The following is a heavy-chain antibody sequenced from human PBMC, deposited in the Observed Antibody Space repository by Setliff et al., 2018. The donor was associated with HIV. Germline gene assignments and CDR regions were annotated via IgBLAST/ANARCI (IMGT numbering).Heavy chain of an antibody. Sequence: GASVKVSCKTSGYTFTAFYIHWVRQAPGQGLEWMGRIVPGSGATDYAPIFQGRVTLTTDTSTNTAYMDLGSLRSDDTAVYYCAANLYGSALNVWGQGTMVTVSS. CDR1: GYTFTAFY. CDR3: AANLYGSALNV. V-gene: IGHV1-2*06. D-gene: IGHD1-1*01. CDR2: IVPGSGAT. J-gene: IGHJ3*01.